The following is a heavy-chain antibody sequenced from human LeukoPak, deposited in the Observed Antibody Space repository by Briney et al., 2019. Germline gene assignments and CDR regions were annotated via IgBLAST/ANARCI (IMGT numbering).Heavy chain of an antibody. CDR1: GYTFNGYY. V-gene: IGHV1-2*02. CDR2: INPNSGGT. CDR3: ASATLRCSGGSCYEMDV. Sequence: ASVKVSCKASGYTFNGYYIHWVRQAPGQGLEWMGWINPNSGGTNYAQKFQGRVTMTRDTSISTAYMSRLRSEDTAVYYCASATLRCSGGSCYEMDVWGKGTTVTVSS. D-gene: IGHD2-15*01. J-gene: IGHJ6*04.